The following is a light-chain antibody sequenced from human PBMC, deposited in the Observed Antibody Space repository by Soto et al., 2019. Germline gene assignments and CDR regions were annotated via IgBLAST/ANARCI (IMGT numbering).Light chain of an antibody. V-gene: IGKV3-15*01. Sequence: IVLTQSPGTLSLSPWERATLSCRASQSVSSNHLAWYQQKPGQAPSLLIFGASTRATGTPARFSGGGSGTDFTLTIRNLQSEDFAVYYCQQYNTWPRTFGPGTKVDIK. CDR1: QSVSSN. J-gene: IGKJ1*01. CDR2: GAS. CDR3: QQYNTWPRT.